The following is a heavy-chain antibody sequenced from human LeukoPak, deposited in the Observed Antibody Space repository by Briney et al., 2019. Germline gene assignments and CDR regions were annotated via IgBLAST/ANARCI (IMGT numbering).Heavy chain of an antibody. CDR1: GASISPNY. CDR2: IYSDGRT. J-gene: IGHJ4*02. Sequence: SETLSLTCTVSGASISPNYWSWIRQFPGKGLEWIGFIYSDGRTEYSPSLKSRVTISVDTSNNQFSLRLTSVTAADTAVYYCARVALRGRTGDFDYWGQGTLVTVSS. V-gene: IGHV4-59*08. CDR3: ARVALRGRTGDFDY. D-gene: IGHD7-27*01.